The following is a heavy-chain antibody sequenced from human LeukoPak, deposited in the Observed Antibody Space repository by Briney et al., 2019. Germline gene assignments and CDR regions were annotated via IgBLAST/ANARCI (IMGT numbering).Heavy chain of an antibody. Sequence: PSETLSLTCAVYGGSFSGYYWSWIRQPPGKGLEWIGEINHSGSTNYNPSLKSRVTISVDTSKNQFSLKLSSVTAADMAVYYCARGREDIVVVVAATLYGMDVWGQGTTVTASS. J-gene: IGHJ6*02. CDR2: INHSGST. V-gene: IGHV4-34*01. D-gene: IGHD2-15*01. CDR1: GGSFSGYY. CDR3: ARGREDIVVVVAATLYGMDV.